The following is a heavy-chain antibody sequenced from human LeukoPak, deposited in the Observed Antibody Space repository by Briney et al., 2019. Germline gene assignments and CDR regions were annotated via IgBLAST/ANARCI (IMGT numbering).Heavy chain of an antibody. CDR3: ARGRSYYDFWSGYLWYYGMDV. CDR1: GYTFTSYG. J-gene: IGHJ6*02. CDR2: MNPNSGNT. V-gene: IGHV1-8*02. Sequence: ASVKVSCKASGYTFTSYGISWVRQATGQGLEWMGWMNPNSGNTGYAQKFQGRVTMTRNTSISTAYMELSSLRSEDTAVYYCARGRSYYDFWSGYLWYYGMDVWGQGTTVTVSS. D-gene: IGHD3-3*01.